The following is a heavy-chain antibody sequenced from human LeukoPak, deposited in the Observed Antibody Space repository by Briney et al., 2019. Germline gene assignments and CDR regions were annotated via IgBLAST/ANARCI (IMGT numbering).Heavy chain of an antibody. J-gene: IGHJ4*02. CDR1: GGSFSGYY. CDR3: ARDTYYSSSSGFDY. D-gene: IGHD6-6*01. V-gene: IGHV4-34*01. CDR2: INHSGST. Sequence: SETLSLTCAVYGGSFSGYYWSWIRQPPGKGLEWIGEINHSGSTNYNPSLKSLATISVDTSKNQFSLKLSSVTAADTAVYYCARDTYYSSSSGFDYRGQGTLVTVSS.